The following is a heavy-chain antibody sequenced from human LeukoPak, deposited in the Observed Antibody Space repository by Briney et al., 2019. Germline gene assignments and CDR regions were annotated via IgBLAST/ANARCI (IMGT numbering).Heavy chain of an antibody. Sequence: ASVKVSCKASGYTFTHYAVHWVRQAPGQRLEWLGWINPGNGNTKYSQKFQGRVTITRDTSASTAYMELSSLRSEDTAVYYCARDLGGEEWEPFDYWGQGTLVTVSS. CDR1: GYTFTHYA. D-gene: IGHD1-26*01. CDR2: INPGNGNT. V-gene: IGHV1-3*01. CDR3: ARDLGGEEWEPFDY. J-gene: IGHJ4*02.